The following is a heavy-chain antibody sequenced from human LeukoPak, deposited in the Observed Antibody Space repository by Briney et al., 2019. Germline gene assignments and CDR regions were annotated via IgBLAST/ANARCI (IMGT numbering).Heavy chain of an antibody. CDR1: GYTFTSYY. J-gene: IGHJ6*02. D-gene: IGHD6-13*01. Sequence: ASVKVSCKASGYTFTSYYMHWVRQAPGQGLEWMGIINPSGGSTSYAQKFQGRVTMTRDTSTSTVYMELSSLRSEDTAVYYCARECSSSWYEGLYYDYGMDVWGQGTTVTVSS. CDR2: INPSGGST. V-gene: IGHV1-46*01. CDR3: ARECSSSWYEGLYYDYGMDV.